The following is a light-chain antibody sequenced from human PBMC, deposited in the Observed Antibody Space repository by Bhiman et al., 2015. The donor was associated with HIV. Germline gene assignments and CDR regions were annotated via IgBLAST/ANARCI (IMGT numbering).Light chain of an antibody. CDR1: SSDVGGYNY. CDR3: SSYTTSNTYV. J-gene: IGLJ1*01. V-gene: IGLV2-14*03. Sequence: QSALTQPASVSGSPGQSITISCTGTSSDVGGYNYVSWYQQHPGKAPKIIIYDVNNRPSGVSNRFSGSKSGNTASLTISGLQADDEADYYCSSYTTSNTYVFGAGTKVTVL. CDR2: DVN.